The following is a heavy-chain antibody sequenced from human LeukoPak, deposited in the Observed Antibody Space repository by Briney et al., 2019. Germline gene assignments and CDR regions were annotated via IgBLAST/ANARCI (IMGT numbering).Heavy chain of an antibody. CDR3: ARDPPNWGFGY. D-gene: IGHD7-27*01. J-gene: IGHJ4*02. V-gene: IGHV3-48*01. Sequence: GGSLRLSCAASGFTFSDYGMNWVRQAPGKGLEWVSYISGSSSTMYYADSVKGRFTISRDNAKKSLYLRMNSLRAEDTAVYYCARDPPNWGFGYWGQGTLVTVSS. CDR1: GFTFSDYG. CDR2: ISGSSSTM.